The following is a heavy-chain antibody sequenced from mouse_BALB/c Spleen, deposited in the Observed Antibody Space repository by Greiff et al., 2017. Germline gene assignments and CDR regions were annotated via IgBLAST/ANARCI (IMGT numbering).Heavy chain of an antibody. CDR2: IWSGGST. CDR1: GFSLTSYG. Sequence: VQLQQSGPGLVQPSQSLSITCTVSGFSLTSYGVHWVRQSPGKGLEWLGVIWSGGSTDYNAAFISRLSISKDNSKSQVFFKMNSLQADDTAIYYCARNVYDGYYVFAYWGQGTLVTVSA. D-gene: IGHD2-3*01. CDR3: ARNVYDGYYVFAY. J-gene: IGHJ3*01. V-gene: IGHV2-4-1*01.